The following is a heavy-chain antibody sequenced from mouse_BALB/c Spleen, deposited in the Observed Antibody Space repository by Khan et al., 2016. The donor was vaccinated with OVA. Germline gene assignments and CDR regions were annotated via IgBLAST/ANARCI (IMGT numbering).Heavy chain of an antibody. Sequence: QVQLKESGPDLVAPSQSLSITCTVSGFSLTSYGVHWVRQPPGKGLEWLGVIWAGGSTNYNSALMSRLSIRKDNSKSQVFLKMNSLQIDDTAMYYCARNFGNYVEYFDVWGAGTTVTVSS. CDR2: IWAGGST. CDR1: GFSLTSYG. D-gene: IGHD2-1*01. V-gene: IGHV2-9*02. J-gene: IGHJ1*01. CDR3: ARNFGNYVEYFDV.